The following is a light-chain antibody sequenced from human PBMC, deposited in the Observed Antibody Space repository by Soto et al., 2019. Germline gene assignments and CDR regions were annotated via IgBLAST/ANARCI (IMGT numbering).Light chain of an antibody. CDR3: QQYYSNPRT. CDR2: AAS. CDR1: QGISSY. J-gene: IGKJ1*01. V-gene: IGKV1-8*01. Sequence: AIRMTQSPSSFSASTGDRVTVTCRASQGISSYLAWYQQKPGKAPKLLIYAASTLQSGVQSRFSGSGSGTEFTLTISCLQSEDFATYFCQQYYSNPRTFGQGTKVESK.